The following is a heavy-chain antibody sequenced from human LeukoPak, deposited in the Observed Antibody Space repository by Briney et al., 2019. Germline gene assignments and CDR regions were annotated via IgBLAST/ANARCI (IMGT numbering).Heavy chain of an antibody. CDR3: ARDRGLFYYDSSGYYSDAFDI. V-gene: IGHV3-53*01. D-gene: IGHD3-22*01. CDR1: GFTVSSNY. J-gene: IGHJ3*02. CDR2: IYSGGST. Sequence: PGGSLRLSCAASGFTVSSNYMSWVRQAPGKGLEWVSVIYSGGSTYYADSVKGRFTISRDNSKNTLYLQMNSLRAEDTAVYYCARDRGLFYYDSSGYYSDAFDIWGQGTMVTVSS.